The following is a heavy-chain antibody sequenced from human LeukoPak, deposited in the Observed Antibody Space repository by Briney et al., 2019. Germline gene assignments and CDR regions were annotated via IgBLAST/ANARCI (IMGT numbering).Heavy chain of an antibody. V-gene: IGHV1-69*05. Sequence: GASVKVSCKASGGTFSSYAISWVRQAPGQGLEGMGRIIPIFGTANYEKKFQGRVTITTDESTSTAYMQLSSLRSEDTAVYYCASSTYYYDSSGDLRGYWGQGTLVTVSS. CDR2: IIPIFGTA. CDR1: GGTFSSYA. CDR3: ASSTYYYDSSGDLRGY. J-gene: IGHJ4*02. D-gene: IGHD3-22*01.